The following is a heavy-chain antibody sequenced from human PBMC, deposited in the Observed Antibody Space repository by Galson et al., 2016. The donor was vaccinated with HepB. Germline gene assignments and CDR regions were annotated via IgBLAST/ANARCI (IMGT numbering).Heavy chain of an antibody. CDR3: SRDLAGFYYGMDV. CDR1: GFVFDNHG. Sequence: SLRLSCAGSGFVFDNHGMNWVRQAPGKGLGWVSSITKGSEHISYAESIKGRFIVSRNNADNSLYLQMNSLRAEDTAVYYCSRDLAGFYYGMDVWGSGTTVTVSS. V-gene: IGHV3-21*01. J-gene: IGHJ6*04. CDR2: ITKGSEHI.